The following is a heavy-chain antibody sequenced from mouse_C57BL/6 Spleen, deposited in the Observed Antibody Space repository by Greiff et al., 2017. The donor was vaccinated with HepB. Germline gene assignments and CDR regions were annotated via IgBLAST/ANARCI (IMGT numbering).Heavy chain of an antibody. D-gene: IGHD2-2*01. CDR2: IYPGDGDT. CDR1: GYAFSSSW. CDR3: ARGGYGWLAD. J-gene: IGHJ3*01. Sequence: QVQLQQSGPELVKPGASVKISCKASGYAFSSSWMNWVKQRPGKGLEWIGRIYPGDGDTNYNGKFKGKATLTADKSSSTAYMQLSSLTSEDSAVYFCARGGYGWLADGGQGTLVTVSA. V-gene: IGHV1-82*01.